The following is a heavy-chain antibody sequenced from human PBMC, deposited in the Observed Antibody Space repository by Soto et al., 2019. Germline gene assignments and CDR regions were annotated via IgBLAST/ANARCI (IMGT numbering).Heavy chain of an antibody. CDR2: IIPIFGTA. D-gene: IGHD3-10*01. CDR1: GGTSSDYA. J-gene: IGHJ3*01. V-gene: IGHV1-69*01. CDR3: AGSFKYGSGTFDALDV. Sequence: QVLLVQSGTEVKKPGSSVKVSCQASGGTSSDYALTWVRQAPGQGLEWMGGIIPIFGTANYAQRIQGRVSITADESSSTSYMELISLKSEDTAVYYCAGSFKYGSGTFDALDVWGHGTMVMVSS.